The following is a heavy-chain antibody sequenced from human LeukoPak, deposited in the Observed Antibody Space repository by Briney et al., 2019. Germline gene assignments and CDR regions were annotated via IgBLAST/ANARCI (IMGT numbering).Heavy chain of an antibody. CDR2: IWSDGSQK. V-gene: IGHV3-33*08. J-gene: IGHJ4*02. Sequence: GRSLRLSCAASGFTFSSYGIHWVRQAPGKGLEWVAAIWSDGSQKYYADSVKGRFTISRDNSKNTLYLQMNSLRAEDTAVYYCARDAEYSSTLDYWGQGTLVTVSS. CDR3: ARDAEYSSTLDY. D-gene: IGHD6-6*01. CDR1: GFTFSSYG.